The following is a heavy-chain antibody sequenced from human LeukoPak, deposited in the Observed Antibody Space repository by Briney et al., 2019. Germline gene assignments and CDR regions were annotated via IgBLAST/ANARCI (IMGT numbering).Heavy chain of an antibody. CDR2: IIPIFGTA. V-gene: IGHV1-69*05. CDR3: AGSLGYCTSNVCYLKY. D-gene: IGHD2-8*01. J-gene: IGHJ4*02. Sequence: SVKVSCKASGVTFSNFAISWVRQAPGQGLEWMGGIIPIFGTANYAQKFQGRVTITTDKSTSTAYMELSSLRSEDTAVYYCAGSLGYCTSNVCYLKYWGQGTLVTVSS. CDR1: GVTFSNFA.